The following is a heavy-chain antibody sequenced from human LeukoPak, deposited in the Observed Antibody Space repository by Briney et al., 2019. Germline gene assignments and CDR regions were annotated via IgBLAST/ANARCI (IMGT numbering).Heavy chain of an antibody. J-gene: IGHJ4*02. V-gene: IGHV3-21*01. CDR3: ARERVIAAAGHFDY. Sequence: GGSLRLSCAASGFTFSSYWMSWVRQAPGKGLEWVSSISSSSSYIYYADSVKGRFTISRDNAKNSLYLQMNSLRAEDTAVYYCARERVIAAAGHFDYWGQGTLVTVSS. D-gene: IGHD6-13*01. CDR2: ISSSSSYI. CDR1: GFTFSSYW.